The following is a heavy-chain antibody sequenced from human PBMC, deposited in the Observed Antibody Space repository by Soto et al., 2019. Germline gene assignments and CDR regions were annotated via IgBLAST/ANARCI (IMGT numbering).Heavy chain of an antibody. V-gene: IGHV1-46*03. CDR3: ARGSRLPFDY. Sequence: QVQLVQSGAEVTKPGASVKVSCKASGYTFTSYYMPWVRQAPGQGLEWIGIINPSGGRTSYAQKFQGSVTMTGDTSTITVYMDLSSLRSDNTGLYYCARGSRLPFDYWGQGTLVTVSS. J-gene: IGHJ4*02. D-gene: IGHD2-15*01. CDR2: INPSGGRT. CDR1: GYTFTSYY.